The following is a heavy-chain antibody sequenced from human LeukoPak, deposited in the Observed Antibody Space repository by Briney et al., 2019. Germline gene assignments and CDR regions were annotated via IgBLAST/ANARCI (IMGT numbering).Heavy chain of an antibody. CDR3: ARTGRRGYSYGKNYYFDY. CDR2: ISSSSYT. CDR1: GFTFSDYY. V-gene: IGHV3-11*06. J-gene: IGHJ4*02. D-gene: IGHD5-18*01. Sequence: KPGGSLRLSCVASGFTFSDYYMSWIRQAPGKGLEWVSYISSSSYTNYADSVKGRFTISRDNAKNSLYLQMNSLRAEDTAVYYCARTGRRGYSYGKNYYFDYWGQGTLVTVSS.